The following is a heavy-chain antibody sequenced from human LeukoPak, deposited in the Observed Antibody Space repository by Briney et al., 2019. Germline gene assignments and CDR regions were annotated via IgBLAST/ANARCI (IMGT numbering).Heavy chain of an antibody. Sequence: ASVKVSCKASGYTFTSYGISWVRQAPGQGLEWMGRIIPIFGTANYAQKFQGRVTITTDESTSTAYMELSSLRSEDTAVYYCASGYYDILTGYYAFDYWGQGTLVTVSS. CDR2: IIPIFGTA. CDR3: ASGYYDILTGYYAFDY. D-gene: IGHD3-9*01. V-gene: IGHV1-69*05. CDR1: GYTFTSYG. J-gene: IGHJ4*02.